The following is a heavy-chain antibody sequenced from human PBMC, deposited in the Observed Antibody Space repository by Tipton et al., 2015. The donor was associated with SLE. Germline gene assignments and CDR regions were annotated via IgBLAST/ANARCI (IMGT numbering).Heavy chain of an antibody. CDR1: GGSITGYY. Sequence: TLSLTCIVSGGSITGYYWSWIRQPPGRRLEWIGYIDQFGSANYNPSLQNRVTISVGRSKTQFSLKLRSVSAADSAMYYCARHGHDFWSGYYHHVFDVWGQGTMLTVSS. V-gene: IGHV4-59*08. J-gene: IGHJ3*01. D-gene: IGHD3-3*01. CDR3: ARHGHDFWSGYYHHVFDV. CDR2: IDQFGSA.